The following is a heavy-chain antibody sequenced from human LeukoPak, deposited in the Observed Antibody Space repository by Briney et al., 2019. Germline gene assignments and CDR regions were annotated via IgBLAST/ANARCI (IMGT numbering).Heavy chain of an antibody. J-gene: IGHJ3*02. V-gene: IGHV3-23*01. CDR1: GFTFSDYY. D-gene: IGHD3-22*01. CDR3: AKSNPPSYYDSSGYYPPDI. CDR2: ISGSGGST. Sequence: GGSLRLSCAASGFTFSDYYMSWIRQAPGKGLEWVSAISGSGGSTYYADSVKGRFTISRDNSKNTLYLQMNSLRAEDTAVYYCAKSNPPSYYDSSGYYPPDIWGQGTMVTVSS.